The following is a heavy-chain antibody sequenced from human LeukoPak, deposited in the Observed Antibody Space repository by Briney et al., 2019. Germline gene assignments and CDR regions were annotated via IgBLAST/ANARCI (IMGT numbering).Heavy chain of an antibody. CDR1: GFTFSSYS. V-gene: IGHV3-48*01. D-gene: IGHD6-19*01. J-gene: IGHJ4*02. CDR3: ASEKEAVAGTLEC. CDR2: ISSSSNTI. Sequence: GGSLRLSCAASGFTFSSYSMNWVRQAPGKGLEWVSYISSSSNTIYYADSVKGRFTISRDNAKNSLYLQMNSLRAEDTAVYYCASEKEAVAGTLECWGQGTLVTVSS.